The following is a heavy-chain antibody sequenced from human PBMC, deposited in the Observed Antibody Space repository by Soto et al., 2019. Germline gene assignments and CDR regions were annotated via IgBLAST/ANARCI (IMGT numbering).Heavy chain of an antibody. Sequence: ASVKVSCKTSGGTFSSYAISWVRQAPGQGLEWMGWINPNSGGTTYAQKFQGWVTMTRDTSISTAYMELSRLRSDDTAVYYCARDPYEGYYYYGMDVWGQGTTVTVSS. V-gene: IGHV1-2*04. CDR2: INPNSGGT. CDR3: ARDPYEGYYYYGMDV. J-gene: IGHJ6*02. CDR1: GGTFSSYA. D-gene: IGHD5-12*01.